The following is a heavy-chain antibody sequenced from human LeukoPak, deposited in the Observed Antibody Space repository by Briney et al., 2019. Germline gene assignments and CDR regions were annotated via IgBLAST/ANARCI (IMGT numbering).Heavy chain of an antibody. D-gene: IGHD2-2*01. CDR1: GFTFSSYA. J-gene: IGHJ4*02. Sequence: GGSLRLSCAASGFTFSSYATSWVRQAPGKGLEWVSAISGSGGSTYYADSVKGRLTISRDNSKNTLYLQMNSLRAEDTAVYYCAKDRKIRIVPAAPIVPLDYWGQGTLVTVSS. V-gene: IGHV3-23*01. CDR2: ISGSGGST. CDR3: AKDRKIRIVPAAPIVPLDY.